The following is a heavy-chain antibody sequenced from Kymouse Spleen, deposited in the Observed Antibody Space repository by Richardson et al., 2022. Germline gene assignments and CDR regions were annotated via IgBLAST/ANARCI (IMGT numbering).Heavy chain of an antibody. J-gene: IGHJ3*02. D-gene: IGHD3-10*01. CDR1: GFTFSNAW. V-gene: IGHV3-15*01. Sequence: EVQLVESGGGLVKPGGSLRLSCAASGFTFSNAWMSWVRQAPGKGLEWVGRIKSKTDGGTTDYAAPVKGRFTISRDDSKNTLYLQMNSLKTEDTAVYYCTNYYGSGSYYAFDIWGQGTMVTVSS. CDR3: TNYYGSGSYYAFDI. CDR2: IKSKTDGGTT.